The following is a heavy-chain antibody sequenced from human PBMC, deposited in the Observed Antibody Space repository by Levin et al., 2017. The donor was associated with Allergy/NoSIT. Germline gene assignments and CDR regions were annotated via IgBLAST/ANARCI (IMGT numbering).Heavy chain of an antibody. CDR2: VYYSGST. CDR1: GGSVSSGAYY. Sequence: SETLSLTCTVSGGSVSSGAYYWSWIRQTPGKGLEWIGNVYYSGSTNYNPFLKGRVTVSVDTSNNQFSLNLTSVTAADTGVYHCAREKVGANLWFDPWGQGTLVTVSS. D-gene: IGHD1-26*01. J-gene: IGHJ5*02. CDR3: AREKVGANLWFDP. V-gene: IGHV4-61*08.